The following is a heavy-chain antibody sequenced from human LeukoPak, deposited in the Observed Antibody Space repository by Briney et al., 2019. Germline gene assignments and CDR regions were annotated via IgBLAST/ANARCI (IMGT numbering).Heavy chain of an antibody. J-gene: IGHJ3*01. Sequence: GGTLRLCCAASGFTFSSYEMNWSRQAPGKGLGWVAYFSSNSSTIYYADSVKGRFTISRDHAKNSLSLQLSSLRGEDTALYYCARGDSSSILINDDFDFWGQGTMVTVSS. CDR2: FSSNSSTI. CDR1: GFTFSSYE. D-gene: IGHD2-21*01. CDR3: ARGDSSSILINDDFDF. V-gene: IGHV3-48*03.